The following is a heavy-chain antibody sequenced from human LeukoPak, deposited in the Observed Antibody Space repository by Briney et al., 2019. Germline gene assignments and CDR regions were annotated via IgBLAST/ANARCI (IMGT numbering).Heavy chain of an antibody. CDR1: GFTFTSYS. V-gene: IGHV3-23*01. CDR3: AKGGKWDVTPFDY. CDR2: ISGGGGST. J-gene: IGHJ4*02. Sequence: GSLRLSCAASGFTFTSYSMNWVRQAPGKGLEWVSTISGGGGSTYYADSVKGRFTISRDNSKNTLYLQVNSLRAEATAVYYCAKGGKWDVTPFDYWGQGTLVTVSS. D-gene: IGHD1-26*01.